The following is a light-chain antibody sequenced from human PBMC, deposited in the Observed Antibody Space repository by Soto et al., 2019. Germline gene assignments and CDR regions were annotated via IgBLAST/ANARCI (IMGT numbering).Light chain of an antibody. V-gene: IGKV3-20*01. CDR2: GTS. Sequence: IVLTQSPGTLSLSPGESATLSCRASQTVSSSYVAWYQQKLGRPPRLLIYGTSSRAAGVPDRFSGSGSGTDLTLTISRLQPEDFGVYYCQQYVSVPYTFGQGTNLEI. CDR3: QQYVSVPYT. J-gene: IGKJ2*01. CDR1: QTVSSSY.